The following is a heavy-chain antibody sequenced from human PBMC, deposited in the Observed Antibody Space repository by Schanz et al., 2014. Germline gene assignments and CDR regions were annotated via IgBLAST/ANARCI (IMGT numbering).Heavy chain of an antibody. D-gene: IGHD4-17*01. J-gene: IGHJ4*02. CDR2: INPNSGGT. Sequence: QVQLLQSGAEVKKPGASVKVSCKASGYTFTGYYMHWVRQALGQGLEWMGRINPNSGGTNYAQKFQGRVTMTRDTSISTAYMELSSLRSDDTAVYYCARELRLEYYFDYWGQGTQVTVSS. CDR1: GYTFTGYY. CDR3: ARELRLEYYFDY. V-gene: IGHV1-2*02.